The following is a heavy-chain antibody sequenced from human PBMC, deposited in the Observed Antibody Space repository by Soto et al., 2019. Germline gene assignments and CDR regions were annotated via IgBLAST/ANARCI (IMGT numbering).Heavy chain of an antibody. CDR2: ISDSGGST. CDR1: GFTFSSYS. Sequence: EVQLLESGGGLVQPGGSLRLSCAASGFTFSSYSMSWVRQAPGKGLEWVSGISDSGGSTYYADSVKGRFTISRDNSKNALYLQMNSMRAEDTDLYYCSNQQGVVAATPNDVWGQGTMVIVSS. V-gene: IGHV3-23*01. D-gene: IGHD2-15*01. J-gene: IGHJ4*02. CDR3: SNQQGVVAATPNDV.